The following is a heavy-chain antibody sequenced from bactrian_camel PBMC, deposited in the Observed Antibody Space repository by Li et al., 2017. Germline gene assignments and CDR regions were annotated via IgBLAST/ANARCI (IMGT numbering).Heavy chain of an antibody. CDR3: ATELPYDCYSGSWCSSYFGS. Sequence: HVQLVESGGGSVQAGGSLELSCTASKLTYTSNCMGWFRQAPGKEREGVATILLGGTTIYYADSVKGRFTISRDNAKNTLYLQMNNLKTEDTAVYFCATELPYDCYSGSWCSSYFGSWGQGTQVTVS. CDR1: KLTYTSNC. V-gene: IGHV3-3*01. CDR2: ILLGGTTI. D-gene: IGHD3*01. J-gene: IGHJ6*01.